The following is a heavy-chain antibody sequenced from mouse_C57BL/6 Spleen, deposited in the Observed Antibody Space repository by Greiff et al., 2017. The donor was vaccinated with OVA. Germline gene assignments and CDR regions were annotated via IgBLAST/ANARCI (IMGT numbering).Heavy chain of an antibody. CDR1: GYTFTDYN. Sequence: VQLQQSGPELVKPGASVKMSCKASGYTFTDYNMHWVKQSHGKSLEWIGYINPNNGGTSYNQKFKGKATLTVNKSSSTAYMELRSLTSEDSAVYYCAGITTVVATDYVDYWGQGTTLTVSS. J-gene: IGHJ2*01. CDR2: INPNNGGT. D-gene: IGHD1-1*01. V-gene: IGHV1-22*01. CDR3: AGITTVVATDYVDY.